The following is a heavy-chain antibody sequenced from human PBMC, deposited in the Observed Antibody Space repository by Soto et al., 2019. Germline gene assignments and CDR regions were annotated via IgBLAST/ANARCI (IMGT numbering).Heavy chain of an antibody. CDR1: GYTLPNYA. CDR3: AGGRGLLQPFDY. Sequence: ASVKVSCKASGYTLPNYAIHWVRQAPGQRLEWIGWSNTDNGYTKSSQDFQGRVTIAWDTSARTAYMELSSLRSDDMAVYYCAGGRGLLQPFDYWGQ. CDR2: SNTDNGYT. J-gene: IGHJ4*02. D-gene: IGHD2-15*01. V-gene: IGHV1-3*02.